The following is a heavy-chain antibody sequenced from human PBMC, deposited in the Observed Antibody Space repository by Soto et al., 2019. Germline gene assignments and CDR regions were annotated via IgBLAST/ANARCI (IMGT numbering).Heavy chain of an antibody. CDR1: GGSISSGGYF. CDR3: AREILLWFGELPPRAHDAFDI. Sequence: QVQLQESGPGLVKPSQTLSLTCTVSGGSISSGGYFWSWIRQHPGKGLEWIGDINYSGSTYSNPSLKSRVTISVDTSKNQFSLKLSSVTAAATAVYYCAREILLWFGELPPRAHDAFDIWGQGTMVTVSS. D-gene: IGHD3-10*01. J-gene: IGHJ3*02. V-gene: IGHV4-31*03. CDR2: INYSGST.